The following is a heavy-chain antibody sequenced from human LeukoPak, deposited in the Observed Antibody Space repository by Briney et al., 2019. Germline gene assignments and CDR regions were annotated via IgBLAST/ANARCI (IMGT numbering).Heavy chain of an antibody. CDR1: GGSISSYY. CDR3: AGSYYYGSGSLAPNYYYYYMDV. D-gene: IGHD3-10*01. CDR2: IYYSGST. Sequence: SETLSLTCTVSGGSISSYYWSWIRQPPGKGLEWIGYIYYSGSTNYNPSLKSRVTISVDTSKNQFSLKLSSVTAADTAVYYCAGSYYYGSGSLAPNYYYYYMDVWGKGTTVTISS. V-gene: IGHV4-59*01. J-gene: IGHJ6*03.